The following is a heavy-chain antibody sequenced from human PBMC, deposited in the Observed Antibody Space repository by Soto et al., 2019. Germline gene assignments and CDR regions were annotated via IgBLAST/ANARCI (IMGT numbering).Heavy chain of an antibody. CDR1: GYSFTSYW. Sequence: GESLKISCKGSGYSFTSYWIGWVRQMSGKGLEWMGIIYPGDSDTRYSPSFQGQVTISADKSISTAYLQWSSLKASDTAMYYCARQYSSSWTANFYYYYGMDVWGQGTTVTVSS. CDR2: IYPGDSDT. CDR3: ARQYSSSWTANFYYYYGMDV. J-gene: IGHJ6*02. V-gene: IGHV5-51*01. D-gene: IGHD6-13*01.